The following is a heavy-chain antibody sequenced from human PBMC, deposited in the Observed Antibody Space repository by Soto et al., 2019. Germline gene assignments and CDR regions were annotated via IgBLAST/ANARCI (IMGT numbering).Heavy chain of an antibody. V-gene: IGHV4-59*01. CDR2: IYSSGST. CDR3: ARGSGNPFDD. Sequence: SETLSLTCSVSGGSMNTYYWSWIRQPPGKGLEWIGYIYSSGSTNYKLSLKSRVVFSVDTSKNQFSLKLSSVTAADTAVYYCARGSGNPFDDWGQGTLGTVS. CDR1: GGSMNTYY. J-gene: IGHJ4*02. D-gene: IGHD2-15*01.